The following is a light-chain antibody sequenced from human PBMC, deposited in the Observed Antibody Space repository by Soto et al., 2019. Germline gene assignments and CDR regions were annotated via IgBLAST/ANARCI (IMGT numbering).Light chain of an antibody. Sequence: EIVMTQSPATLYVSPGERATLSCRASQRVSRNLAWYQREPGQAPRLLIYGASTRATGIPARFSGSGSGTEFTLTISSLQSEDVAVYYCQQYNTRPPFTFGPGNKVDIK. CDR1: QRVSRN. CDR3: QQYNTRPPFT. CDR2: GAS. J-gene: IGKJ3*01. V-gene: IGKV3-15*01.